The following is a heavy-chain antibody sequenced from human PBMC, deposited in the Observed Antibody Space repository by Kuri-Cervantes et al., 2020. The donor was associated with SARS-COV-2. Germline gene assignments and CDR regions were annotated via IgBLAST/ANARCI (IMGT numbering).Heavy chain of an antibody. J-gene: IGHJ6*02. CDR3: ARGTSGRDDFWSGYYVGYYYYYGMDV. CDR2: INHSGST. V-gene: IGHV4-34*01. Sequence: SETLSLTCAVYGGSFSGYYWSWIRQPPGKGLEWSGEINHSGSTNYNPSLKSGVTISVDTSKNQFSLKLSSVTAADTAVYYCARGTSGRDDFWSGYYVGYYYYYGMDVWGQGTTVTVSS. CDR1: GGSFSGYY. D-gene: IGHD3-3*01.